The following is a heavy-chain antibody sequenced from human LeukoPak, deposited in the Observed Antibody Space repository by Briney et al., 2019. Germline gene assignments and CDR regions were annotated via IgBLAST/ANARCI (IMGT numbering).Heavy chain of an antibody. CDR1: GFTFSSYG. D-gene: IGHD6-19*01. V-gene: IGHV3-30*02. J-gene: IGHJ6*02. Sequence: GGSLRLSCAASGFTFSSYGMHWVRQAPGKGLEWVAFIRYDGSNKYYADSVKGRFTISRDNAKNSLYLQMNSLRAEDTAVYYCASPSETEQLSMDVWGQGTTVTVSS. CDR2: IRYDGSNK. CDR3: ASPSETEQLSMDV.